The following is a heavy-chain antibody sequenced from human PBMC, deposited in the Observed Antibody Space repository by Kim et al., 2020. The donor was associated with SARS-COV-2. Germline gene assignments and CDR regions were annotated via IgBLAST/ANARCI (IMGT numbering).Heavy chain of an antibody. D-gene: IGHD3-10*01. V-gene: IGHV3-33*06. CDR1: GFTFSSYG. CDR2: IWYDGSNK. CDR3: AKGPATTYYYGSGSYLDY. J-gene: IGHJ4*02. Sequence: GGSLRLSCAASGFTFSSYGMHWVRQAPGKGLEWVAVIWYDGSNKYYADSVKGRFTISRDNSKNTLYVQMNSLRAEDTAVCYCAKGPATTYYYGSGSYLDYWGQGTLVTVSS.